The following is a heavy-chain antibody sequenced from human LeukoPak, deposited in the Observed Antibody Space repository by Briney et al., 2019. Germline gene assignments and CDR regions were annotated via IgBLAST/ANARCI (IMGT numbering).Heavy chain of an antibody. J-gene: IGHJ2*01. CDR1: GGSISSGGYY. D-gene: IGHD2-15*01. V-gene: IGHV4-31*03. CDR3: ARESVGARPRDIVVVVAATRSQAYWYFDL. CDR2: IYYSGST. Sequence: PSETLSLTCTVSGGSISSGGYYWSWIRQHPGTGLEWIGYIYYSGSTYYNPSLKSRVTISVDTSKNQFSLKLSSVTAADTAVYYCARESVGARPRDIVVVVAATRSQAYWYFDLWGRGTLVTVSS.